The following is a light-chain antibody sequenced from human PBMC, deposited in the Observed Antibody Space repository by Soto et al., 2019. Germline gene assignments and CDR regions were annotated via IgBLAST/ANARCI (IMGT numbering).Light chain of an antibody. CDR3: QHYNYWPPKT. V-gene: IGKV3-15*01. Sequence: MTQSPSTLSASVGDRVTVTCRASQSLSNNIYLAWYQQKPGQAPRLLIYGASSRATGIPARFSGSGSGTDFTLTISSLQSEDFAVYYCQHYNYWPPKTFGQGTKVDI. CDR2: GAS. J-gene: IGKJ1*01. CDR1: QSLSNN.